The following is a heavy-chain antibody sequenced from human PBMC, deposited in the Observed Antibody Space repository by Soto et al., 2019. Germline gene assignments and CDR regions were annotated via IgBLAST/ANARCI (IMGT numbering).Heavy chain of an antibody. CDR3: AHIVVAGLGYYFDY. V-gene: IGHV2-5*02. CDR1: GFSLSSTRMA. CDR2: IYWDDDK. D-gene: IGHD6-19*01. J-gene: IGHJ4*02. Sequence: QITLKESGPTLVKPTQTLTLTCTFSGFSLSSTRMAVGWIRQPPGKALEWLALIYWDDDKRYSPFLKSRLTITKDTSKNPVVLTMSNMDPVETASYYCAHIVVAGLGYYFDYWGQGTLVTVSS.